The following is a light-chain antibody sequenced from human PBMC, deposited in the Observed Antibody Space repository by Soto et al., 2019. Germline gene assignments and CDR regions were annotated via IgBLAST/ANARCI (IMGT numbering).Light chain of an antibody. CDR3: QQSYSTPYT. V-gene: IGKV1-39*01. J-gene: IGKJ2*01. CDR1: QSIASY. Sequence: DIQMTQSPSSLSASVGDRVTITCRASQSIASYLNWYQHKPGKAPKLLIYAASSLQSGVPSRFSGSGSGTDLTLTISSLQPEDFATYYCQQSYSTPYTFGQGTKLEIK. CDR2: AAS.